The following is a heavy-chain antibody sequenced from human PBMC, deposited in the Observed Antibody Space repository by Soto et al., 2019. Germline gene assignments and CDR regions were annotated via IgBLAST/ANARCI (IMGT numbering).Heavy chain of an antibody. D-gene: IGHD3-3*01. CDR1: GYTFTGYY. Sequence: QVQLVQSGAEVKKPRASVKVSCKASGYTFTGYYMHWVRQAPGQGLEWMGWINPNSGGTNYAQKFQGWVTMTRDTSISTAYMELSRLRSDDTAVYYCARGVEDFWSGYFYRHYYYYMDVWGKGTTVTVSS. CDR2: INPNSGGT. J-gene: IGHJ6*03. V-gene: IGHV1-2*04. CDR3: ARGVEDFWSGYFYRHYYYYMDV.